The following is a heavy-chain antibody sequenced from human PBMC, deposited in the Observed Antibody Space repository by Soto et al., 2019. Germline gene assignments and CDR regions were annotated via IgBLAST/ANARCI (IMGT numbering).Heavy chain of an antibody. J-gene: IGHJ6*02. D-gene: IGHD2-8*01. CDR3: ARDSHPHCRNGVCHHYFYYSMDV. CDR1: GFTFSYYG. Sequence: QVQLVESGGGVVQPGRSLRLSCAASGFTFSYYGTHWVRHAPGKGLEWVAMIWYDGSNKYYGDSVKGRFTISRDNSKNTVYLHMNSLRAEDTAMYYCARDSHPHCRNGVCHHYFYYSMDVWGQGTTVTVSS. CDR2: IWYDGSNK. V-gene: IGHV3-33*01.